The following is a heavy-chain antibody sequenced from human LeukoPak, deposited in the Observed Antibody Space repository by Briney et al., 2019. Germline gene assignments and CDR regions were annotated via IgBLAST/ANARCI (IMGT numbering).Heavy chain of an antibody. Sequence: PGGSLRLSSAASGFTFSGYRMHWVPQGPGKGLVWLSRIHSDGRSTSYADSVKGRFTISRDNAKNTLYLQMNRLRAEDTAVYYSARAGLYYYVSSGYPNYYYYYLDVWGKGTTVTVSS. CDR3: ARAGLYYYVSSGYPNYYYYYLDV. D-gene: IGHD3-22*01. CDR1: GFTFSGYR. CDR2: IHSDGRST. V-gene: IGHV3-74*01. J-gene: IGHJ6*03.